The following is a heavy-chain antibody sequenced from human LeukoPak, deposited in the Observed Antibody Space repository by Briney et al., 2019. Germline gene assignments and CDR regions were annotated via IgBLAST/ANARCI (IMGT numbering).Heavy chain of an antibody. CDR2: IYPGDSDT. J-gene: IGHJ3*01. V-gene: IGHV5-51*01. D-gene: IGHD4-23*01. CDR3: ARGQLLYGGNSNAFDF. Sequence: GESLKVSCKGSGYSFTTYWIVWVRQMPGKGLEWMGIIYPGDSDTRYSPSFQGQVTISADKSISTAYLQWSSLKASDTAMYYCARGQLLYGGNSNAFDFWGPGTMVTVSS. CDR1: GYSFTTYW.